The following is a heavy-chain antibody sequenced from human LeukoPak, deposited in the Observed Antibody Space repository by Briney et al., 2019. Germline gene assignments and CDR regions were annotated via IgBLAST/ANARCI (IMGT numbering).Heavy chain of an antibody. V-gene: IGHV3-30*04. Sequence: GRSLRLSCAASGFTFSSYAMHWVRQAPGKGLEWVAVISYDGSNKYYADSVKGRFTISRDNSKYTLYLQMNSLRAEDTAVYYCASHDRKHWGQGTLVTVSS. J-gene: IGHJ1*01. CDR3: ASHDRKH. CDR1: GFTFSSYA. CDR2: ISYDGSNK.